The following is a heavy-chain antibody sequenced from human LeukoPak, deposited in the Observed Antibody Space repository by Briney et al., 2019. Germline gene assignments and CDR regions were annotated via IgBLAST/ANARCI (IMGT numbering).Heavy chain of an antibody. Sequence: GGSLRLSCAASGFTFSTSWMSWVRQAPGKGLEWVANIKEDGSEKWYMDSAKGRFTISRDNAKNSLYLQMSSLRAEDTAVFYCAKGDYFDYWGQGTLVTVSS. CDR3: AKGDYFDY. CDR2: IKEDGSEK. D-gene: IGHD3-16*01. CDR1: GFTFSTSW. J-gene: IGHJ4*02. V-gene: IGHV3-7*01.